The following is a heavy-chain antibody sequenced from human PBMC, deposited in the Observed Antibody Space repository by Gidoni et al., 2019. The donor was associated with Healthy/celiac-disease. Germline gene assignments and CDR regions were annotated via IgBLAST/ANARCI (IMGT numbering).Heavy chain of an antibody. CDR1: GFTFSRYW. Sequence: EVQLVESGGGLVKPGGSLRLSCAASGFTFSRYWMSWVRQDPGKGLECVANIKKDGSEKYYVDSVKGRFTISRDNAKNSLYLQMNSLRAEDTAVYYCARDGNIAAAGPAGFDYWGQGTLVTVSS. J-gene: IGHJ4*02. CDR2: IKKDGSEK. V-gene: IGHV3-7*01. D-gene: IGHD6-13*01. CDR3: ARDGNIAAAGPAGFDY.